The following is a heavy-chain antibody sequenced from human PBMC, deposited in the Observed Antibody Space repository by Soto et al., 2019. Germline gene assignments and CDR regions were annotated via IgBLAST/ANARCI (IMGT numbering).Heavy chain of an antibody. CDR1: GFTFSSYC. CDR3: ARAGERYSPFDY. CDR2: IKQDGSEK. D-gene: IGHD2-15*01. Sequence: EVQLVESGGGLVQPGGSLRLSCAASGFTFSSYCMSWVRQAPGKGLEWVANIKQDGSEKYYVDSVKGRFTISRDNAQNSLYLQMNSLRAEDTAVYYCARAGERYSPFDYWGQGTLVTVSS. V-gene: IGHV3-7*01. J-gene: IGHJ4*02.